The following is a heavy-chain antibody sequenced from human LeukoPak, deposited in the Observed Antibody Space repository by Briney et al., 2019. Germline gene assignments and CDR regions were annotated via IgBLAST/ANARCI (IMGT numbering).Heavy chain of an antibody. D-gene: IGHD6-19*01. V-gene: IGHV3-11*01. J-gene: IGHJ4*02. CDR3: AKDGDGSGWYYFDY. Sequence: PGGSLTPSCAAYRFTLSNYYISCIRQAPEKVREWVSYIISSGSKIYHGDSGKGRFTISRETPKKSTYLQMDSQRAEYQAMSFCAKDGDGSGWYYFDYWGQGTLVTVSS. CDR1: RFTLSNYY. CDR2: IISSGSKI.